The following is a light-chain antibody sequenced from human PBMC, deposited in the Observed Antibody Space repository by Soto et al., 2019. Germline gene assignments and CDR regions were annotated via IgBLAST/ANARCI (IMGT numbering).Light chain of an antibody. Sequence: ELVLTQSPGTLSLSPGERATLSCRASQSVSSNYLAWYQQKPGQAPRLLIYGASSRATGIPDRFSGSGSGTDFTLTISTLEPEDFAFYYCQQFGSSPLTFGGGTKVEIK. J-gene: IGKJ4*01. CDR1: QSVSSNY. CDR3: QQFGSSPLT. CDR2: GAS. V-gene: IGKV3-20*01.